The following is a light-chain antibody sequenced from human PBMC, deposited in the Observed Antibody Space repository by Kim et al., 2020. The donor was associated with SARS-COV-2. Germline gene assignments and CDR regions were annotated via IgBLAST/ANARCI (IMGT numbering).Light chain of an antibody. CDR1: QIISSY. CDR2: AAS. Sequence: DIQMTQSPSSLSASVGDRVTITCRASQIISSYLNWYEQKPGKAPKLLIYAASSLQSGVPSRFSGSGSGTDFTLTISSLHPEDFATYYCQQSYSTPYTFGQGNKLEI. J-gene: IGKJ2*01. V-gene: IGKV1-39*01. CDR3: QQSYSTPYT.